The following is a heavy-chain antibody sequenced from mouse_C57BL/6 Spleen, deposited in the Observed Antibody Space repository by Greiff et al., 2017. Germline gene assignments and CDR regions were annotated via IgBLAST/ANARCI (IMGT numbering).Heavy chain of an antibody. CDR1: GYTFTSYW. J-gene: IGHJ4*01. Sequence: EVQLQQSGTVLARPGASVKMSCKTSGYTFTSYWMHWVKQRPGQGLEWIGAIYPGNSDTSYNQKFKGKAKLTSVTSASTAYMELSSLTNEDSAVYYCTRKITMVVDTRGAMDYWGQGTSVTVSS. D-gene: IGHD1-1*01. CDR2: IYPGNSDT. V-gene: IGHV1-5*01. CDR3: TRKITMVVDTRGAMDY.